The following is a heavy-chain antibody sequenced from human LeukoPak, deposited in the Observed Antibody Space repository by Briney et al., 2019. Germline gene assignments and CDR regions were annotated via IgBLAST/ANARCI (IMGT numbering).Heavy chain of an antibody. CDR1: GGSISSYY. Sequence: SETLSLTCTVSGGSISSYYWSWIRQPAGKGLEWIGRIYTSGSTNYNPSLKSRVTMSVDTSKNQFSLKLSSVTAADTAVYYCARGQQLVIARYWYFDLWGRGTLVTVSS. D-gene: IGHD6-13*01. CDR2: IYTSGST. V-gene: IGHV4-4*07. J-gene: IGHJ2*01. CDR3: ARGQQLVIARYWYFDL.